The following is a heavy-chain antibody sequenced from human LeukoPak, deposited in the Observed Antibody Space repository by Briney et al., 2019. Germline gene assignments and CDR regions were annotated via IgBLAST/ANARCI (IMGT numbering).Heavy chain of an antibody. CDR1: GYTFTGYY. CDR3: ARGDNYGDYGNWFDP. CDR2: INPNSGGT. V-gene: IGHV1-2*02. J-gene: IGHJ5*02. Sequence: GASVKVSCKASGYTFTGYYMHWVRQAPGQGLEWMGWINPNSGGTNYAQKSQGRVTMTRDTSISTAYMELSRLRSDDTAVYYCARGDNYGDYGNWFDPWGQGTLVTVSS. D-gene: IGHD4-17*01.